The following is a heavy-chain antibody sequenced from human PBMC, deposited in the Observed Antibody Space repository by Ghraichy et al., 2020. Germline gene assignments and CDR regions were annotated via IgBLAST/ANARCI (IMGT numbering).Heavy chain of an antibody. V-gene: IGHV3-21*01. Sequence: GESLNISCAASGFTFSSYSMNWVRQAPGKGLEWVSSISSSSSYIYYADSVKGRFTISRDNAKNSLYLQMNSLRAEDTAVYYCARDRYSSGSFDYWGQGTLVTVSS. CDR1: GFTFSSYS. J-gene: IGHJ4*02. CDR2: ISSSSSYI. D-gene: IGHD6-19*01. CDR3: ARDRYSSGSFDY.